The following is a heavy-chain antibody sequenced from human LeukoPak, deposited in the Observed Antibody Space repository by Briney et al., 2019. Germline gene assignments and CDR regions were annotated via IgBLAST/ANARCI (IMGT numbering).Heavy chain of an antibody. V-gene: IGHV3-11*01. D-gene: IGHD2-2*01. J-gene: IGHJ3*02. Sequence: PGGSLRLSCAASGFTFSDYYMSWIRQAPGKGLEWVSYISSSGSTIYYADSVKGRFTISRDNAKNSLYLQMNSLRAEDTAVYYCAREPSYCSSTSCCAFDIWGQGTMVTVSS. CDR2: ISSSGSTI. CDR1: GFTFSDYY. CDR3: AREPSYCSSTSCCAFDI.